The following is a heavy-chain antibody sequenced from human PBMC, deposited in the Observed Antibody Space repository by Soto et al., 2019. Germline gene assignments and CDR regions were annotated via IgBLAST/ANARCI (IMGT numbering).Heavy chain of an antibody. D-gene: IGHD3-22*01. Sequence: ASVKVSCKASGYTFTGYYMHWVRQAPGQGLEWMGWINPNSGGTNYAQKFQGWVTMTRDTSISTAYMELSRLRSDDTAVYYCARGEYYYDSSDLDYWGQGXLVTVYS. CDR1: GYTFTGYY. CDR3: ARGEYYYDSSDLDY. V-gene: IGHV1-2*04. CDR2: INPNSGGT. J-gene: IGHJ4*02.